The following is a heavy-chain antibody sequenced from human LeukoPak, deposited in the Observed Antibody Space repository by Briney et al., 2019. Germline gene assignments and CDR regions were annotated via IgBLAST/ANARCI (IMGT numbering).Heavy chain of an antibody. CDR2: INHSGST. J-gene: IGHJ4*02. Sequence: SETLSLTCAVYGGSFSDYYWSWIRQPPGTGLEWIGEINHSGSTNYNPSLKSRVTISVDTSKNQFSLKLSSVTAADTAVYYCRRLDCSSASCYAPLDYWGQGTLVTVSS. D-gene: IGHD2-2*01. V-gene: IGHV4-34*01. CDR3: RRLDCSSASCYAPLDY. CDR1: GGSFSDYY.